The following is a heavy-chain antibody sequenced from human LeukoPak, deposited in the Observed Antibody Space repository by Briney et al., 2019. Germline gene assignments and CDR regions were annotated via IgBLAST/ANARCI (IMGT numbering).Heavy chain of an antibody. CDR1: GLNIATNY. J-gene: IGHJ4*02. CDR2: ISSSSSYI. D-gene: IGHD4-17*01. V-gene: IGHV3-21*01. Sequence: GGSLRLSCAVSGLNIATNYITWVRQAPRKGLEWVSSISSSSSYIYYADSVKGRFTISRDNAKNSLYLQMNSLRAEDTAVYYCARVLYGDSADWGQGTLVTVSS. CDR3: ARVLYGDSAD.